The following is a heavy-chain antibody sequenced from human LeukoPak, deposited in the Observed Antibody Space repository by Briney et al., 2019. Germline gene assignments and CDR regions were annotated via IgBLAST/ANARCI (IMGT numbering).Heavy chain of an antibody. D-gene: IGHD3-10*01. CDR1: GGSISSSSYY. CDR2: IYYSGST. Sequence: SETLSLTCTVSGGSISSSSYYWGWIRQPPGKGLEWIGSIYYSGSTYYNPSLKSRVTISVDTAKNQFSLKLSSVTAADTAVYYCARTRYYYNSRSYGAPYYFDYWGQGTLVTVSS. CDR3: ARTRYYYNSRSYGAPYYFDY. J-gene: IGHJ4*02. V-gene: IGHV4-39*01.